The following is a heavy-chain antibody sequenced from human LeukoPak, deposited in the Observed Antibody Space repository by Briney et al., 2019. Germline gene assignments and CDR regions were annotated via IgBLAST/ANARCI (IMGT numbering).Heavy chain of an antibody. V-gene: IGHV4-34*01. CDR3: ARDRLRFLSYGMDV. J-gene: IGHJ6*02. CDR2: INHSGST. CDR1: GGSFSSYH. D-gene: IGHD3-3*01. Sequence: SETLSLTCAVYGGSFSSYHWSWIRQPPGKGLEWIGEINHSGSTNYNPSLKSRVTISVDTSKNQFSLKVNSVTAADTGVYYCARDRLRFLSYGMDVWGRGTTVTVSS.